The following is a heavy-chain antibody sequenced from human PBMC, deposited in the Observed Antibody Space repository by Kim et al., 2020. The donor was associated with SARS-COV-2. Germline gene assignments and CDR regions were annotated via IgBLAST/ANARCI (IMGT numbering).Heavy chain of an antibody. D-gene: IGHD3-22*01. Sequence: SLKRRVTLSVDTSKNQFSLKLSSVTAADTAVYYCARVNTYYYDSSGYFDYWGQGTLVTVSS. CDR3: ARVNTYYYDSSGYFDY. J-gene: IGHJ4*02. V-gene: IGHV4-30-2*05.